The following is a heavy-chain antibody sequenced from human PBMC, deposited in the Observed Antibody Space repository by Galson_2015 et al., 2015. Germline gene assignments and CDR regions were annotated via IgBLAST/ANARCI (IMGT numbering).Heavy chain of an antibody. CDR1: GSTFTSYG. CDR3: ARHLNHIVVVPGFDY. J-gene: IGHJ4*02. D-gene: IGHD2-2*01. CDR2: ISAYNGNT. Sequence: SVTVSCKASGSTFTSYGISWARQAPGQGLEWMGWISAYNGNTNYAQKLQGRVTMTTDTSTSTAYMELRSLRSDDTAVYYCARHLNHIVVVPGFDYWGQGTLVTVSS. V-gene: IGHV1-18*04.